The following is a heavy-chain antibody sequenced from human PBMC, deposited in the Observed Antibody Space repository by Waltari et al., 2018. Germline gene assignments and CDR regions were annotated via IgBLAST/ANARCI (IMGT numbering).Heavy chain of an antibody. CDR3: ARMARKTYSSPVAGRDYYYGMDV. Sequence: QVQLVQSGAEVKKPGSSVKVSCKASGGTFSSYAISWVRQAPGQGLEWMGGIIPIFGTANYAQKFQGRVTITADESTSTAYMELSSLRSEDTAVYYCARMARKTYSSPVAGRDYYYGMDVWGLGTTVTVSS. V-gene: IGHV1-69*01. CDR2: IIPIFGTA. D-gene: IGHD6-13*01. CDR1: GGTFSSYA. J-gene: IGHJ6*02.